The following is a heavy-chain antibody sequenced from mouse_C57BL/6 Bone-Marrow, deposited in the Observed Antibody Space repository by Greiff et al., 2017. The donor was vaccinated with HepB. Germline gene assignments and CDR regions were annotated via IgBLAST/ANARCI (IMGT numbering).Heavy chain of an antibody. Sequence: EVMLVESGGGLVQPGGSLKLSCAASGFTFSDYYMYWVRQTPEKRLEWVAYISNGGGSTYYPDTVKGRFTISRDNAKNTLYLQMSRLKSEDTAMYYSARQEKESGRASGYARGALEYWGEGTSVT. V-gene: IGHV5-12*01. J-gene: IGHJ4*01. CDR3: ARQEKESGRASGYARGALEY. CDR1: GFTFSDYY. D-gene: IGHD1-1*01. CDR2: ISNGGGST.